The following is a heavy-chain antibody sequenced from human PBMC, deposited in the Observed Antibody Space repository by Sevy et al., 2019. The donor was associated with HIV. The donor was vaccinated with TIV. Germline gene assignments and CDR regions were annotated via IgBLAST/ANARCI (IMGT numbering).Heavy chain of an antibody. CDR2: IYYSGST. V-gene: IGHV4-39*01. D-gene: IGHD3-9*01. Sequence: SETLSLTCTVSGGSISSSSYYWGWIRQPPGKGLEWIGSIYYSGSTYYNPSLKSRVTISVDTSKNQFSLKLSSVTAADTAVYYCARHASYYDILTGYWGYNWFDPWGQGTLVTVSS. CDR1: GGSISSSSYY. CDR3: ARHASYYDILTGYWGYNWFDP. J-gene: IGHJ5*02.